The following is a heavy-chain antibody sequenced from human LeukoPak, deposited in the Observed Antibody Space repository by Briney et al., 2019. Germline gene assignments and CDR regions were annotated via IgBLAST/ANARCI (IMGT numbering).Heavy chain of an antibody. CDR2: IIPIFGTA. CDR3: AREGGANCSSTSCYALNWFDP. V-gene: IGHV1-69*06. D-gene: IGHD2-2*01. CDR1: GGTFSSYA. J-gene: IGHJ5*02. Sequence: SVKVSCKASGGTFSSYAISWVRQAPGQGLEWMGGIIPIFGTANYAQKFQGRVTITADKSTSTAYMELSSLRSEDTAVYYCAREGGANCSSTSCYALNWFDPWGQGTLVTVSS.